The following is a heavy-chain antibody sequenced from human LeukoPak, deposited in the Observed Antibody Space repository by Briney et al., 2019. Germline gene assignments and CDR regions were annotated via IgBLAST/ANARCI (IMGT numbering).Heavy chain of an antibody. CDR1: GGSISSSSYY. Sequence: PSETLSLTCTVSGGSISSSSYYWGWIRQPPGKGREWIGSIYYSGSTYYNPSLKSRVTISVDTSKNQFSLKLSSVTAADTAVYYCARGRYSYGWYYYDSSGYQLFDYWGQGTLVTVSS. J-gene: IGHJ4*02. CDR2: IYYSGST. V-gene: IGHV4-39*01. D-gene: IGHD3-22*01. CDR3: ARGRYSYGWYYYDSSGYQLFDY.